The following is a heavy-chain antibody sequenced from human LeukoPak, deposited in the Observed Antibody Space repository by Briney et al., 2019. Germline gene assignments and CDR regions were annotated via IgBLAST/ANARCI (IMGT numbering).Heavy chain of an antibody. CDR1: GGTFSSYA. Sequence: ASVKVSCKASGGTFSSYAISWVRQAPGQGLEWMGRIIPIFGIANYAQKFQGRVTITADKSTSTAYMELSSLRSEDTAVYYCARGGGAAGLRGWFDPWGQGTLVTVSS. V-gene: IGHV1-69*04. D-gene: IGHD6-13*01. CDR2: IIPIFGIA. CDR3: ARGGGAAGLRGWFDP. J-gene: IGHJ5*02.